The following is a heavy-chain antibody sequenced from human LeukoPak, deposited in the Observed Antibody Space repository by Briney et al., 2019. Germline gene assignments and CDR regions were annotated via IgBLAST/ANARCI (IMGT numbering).Heavy chain of an antibody. CDR3: ARGGGSWGFDY. V-gene: IGHV3-30*02. D-gene: IGHD6-13*01. J-gene: IGHJ4*02. CDR2: IRYDANIK. Sequence: PGGSLRLSCAASGFSFSSYDMHWVRQAPGKGLEWVAFIRYDANIKYFADSVKGRFTISRDTSKNTLYLQMNSLRAEDTAVYYCARGGGSWGFDYWGQGTLVTVSS. CDR1: GFSFSSYD.